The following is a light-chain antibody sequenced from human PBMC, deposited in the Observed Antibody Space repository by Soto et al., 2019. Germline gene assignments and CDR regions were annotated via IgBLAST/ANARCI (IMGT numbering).Light chain of an antibody. J-gene: IGKJ1*01. CDR1: QDISNY. V-gene: IGKV1-9*01. Sequence: DIQMTQSPSSLSASVGDRVTITFHASQDISNYLNWYQQKPGKAPKLLIYAASTLQSGVPSRFSGSGSGTDFTLTISTLQPEDFATYYCQQLNSYPWTFGQGTKVDI. CDR3: QQLNSYPWT. CDR2: AAS.